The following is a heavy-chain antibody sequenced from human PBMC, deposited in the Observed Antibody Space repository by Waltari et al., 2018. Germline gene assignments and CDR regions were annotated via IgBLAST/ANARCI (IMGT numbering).Heavy chain of an antibody. V-gene: IGHV3-74*01. CDR3: TRDRDWVLFDY. CDR1: GFSFSTYV. J-gene: IGHJ4*02. CDR2: ISHDGSTT. Sequence: EVLLVESGGGLGQPGGSLRLSCAASGFSFSTYVMHWVRQAPGKGLVCVSRISHDGSTTTYGDSVKGRFTVSRDNAKNTLYLQMNSLRAEDTAVYYCTRDRDWVLFDYWGQGTLVTVSS. D-gene: IGHD2-21*02.